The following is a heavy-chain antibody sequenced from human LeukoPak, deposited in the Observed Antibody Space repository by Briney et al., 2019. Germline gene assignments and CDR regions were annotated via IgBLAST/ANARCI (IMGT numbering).Heavy chain of an antibody. J-gene: IGHJ5*02. V-gene: IGHV4-59*08. D-gene: IGHD4-17*01. CDR1: GGSISSYY. Sequence: SETLSLTCTVSGGSISSYYWSWIRQPPGKGLEWIGYIYYSGSTYYNPSLKSRVTISVHTSKNQFSLKLSSVTAADTAVYYCARGPAVTLNWFDPWGQGTLVTVSS. CDR3: ARGPAVTLNWFDP. CDR2: IYYSGST.